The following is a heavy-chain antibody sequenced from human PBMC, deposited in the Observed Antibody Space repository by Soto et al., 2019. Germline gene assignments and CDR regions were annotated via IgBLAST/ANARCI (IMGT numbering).Heavy chain of an antibody. J-gene: IGHJ3*01. Sequence: GGSLRRPCAASGLTFSTYAMSWVRQTPGQGLKWVSAISYTGGSTYYTDSVEGRFTISRDNSKNALFLQLSSLRAEDTAVYYCAKSDHNGVLSYFDAWGQGTMVTVSS. D-gene: IGHD3-3*01. CDR1: GLTFSTYA. CDR3: AKSDHNGVLSYFDA. CDR2: ISYTGGST. V-gene: IGHV3-23*01.